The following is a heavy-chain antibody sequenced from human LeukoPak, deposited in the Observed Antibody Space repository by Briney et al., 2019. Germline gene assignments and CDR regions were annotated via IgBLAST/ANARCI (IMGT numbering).Heavy chain of an antibody. CDR1: GFIVSSNY. Sequence: GGSLRLSCAASGFIVSSNYMSWVRQAPGKGLEWVSVIYSGGSTYYADSVKGRFTISRDNAKNSLYLQMNSLRAEDTAVYYCARDRYCSSTSCYYYYYYMDVWGKGTTVTVSS. CDR3: ARDRYCSSTSCYYYYYYMDV. CDR2: IYSGGST. D-gene: IGHD2-2*01. V-gene: IGHV3-53*01. J-gene: IGHJ6*03.